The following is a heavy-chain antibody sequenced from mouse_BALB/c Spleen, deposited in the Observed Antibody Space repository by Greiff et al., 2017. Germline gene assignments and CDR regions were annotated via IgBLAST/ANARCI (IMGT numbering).Heavy chain of an antibody. CDR1: GYTFTDYA. CDR3: ARKGGGNYGLDY. Sequence: QVQLQQSGPELVRPGVSVKISCKGSGYTFTDYAMHWVKQSHAKSLEWIGVISTYYGNTNYNQKFKGKATMTVDKSSSTAYMELARLTSEDSAIYYCARKGGGNYGLDYWGQGTTLTVSS. D-gene: IGHD2-1*01. J-gene: IGHJ2*01. CDR2: ISTYYGNT. V-gene: IGHV1-67*01.